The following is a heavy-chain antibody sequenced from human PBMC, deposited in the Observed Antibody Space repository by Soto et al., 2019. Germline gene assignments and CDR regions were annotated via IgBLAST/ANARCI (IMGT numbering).Heavy chain of an antibody. CDR2: ISSSSSYI. Sequence: EVQLVESGGGLVKPGGSLRLSCAASGFTFSSYSMNWVRQAPGKGLEWVSSISSSSSYIYYADSVKGRFTISRDNAKNSLYLQMNSLRAEDTAVYYCARDDYDCWSGTSYGMDVWGQGTTVTVSS. CDR3: ARDDYDCWSGTSYGMDV. D-gene: IGHD3-3*01. CDR1: GFTFSSYS. V-gene: IGHV3-21*01. J-gene: IGHJ6*02.